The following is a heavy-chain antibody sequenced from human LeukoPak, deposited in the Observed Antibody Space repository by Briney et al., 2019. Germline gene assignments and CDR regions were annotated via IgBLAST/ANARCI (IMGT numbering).Heavy chain of an antibody. V-gene: IGHV4-61*01. CDR1: GGSVSSGSYY. J-gene: IGHJ4*02. CDR2: IYYSGST. D-gene: IGHD4-11*01. Sequence: PSETLSLTCTVSGGSVSSGSYYWSWIRQPPGKGLEWIGYIYYSGSTNYNPSLKSRVTISVDTSKNQFSLRLSSVTAADTAVYYCARSLSDYNNNPLGFWGQGTLVTVSS. CDR3: ARSLSDYNNNPLGF.